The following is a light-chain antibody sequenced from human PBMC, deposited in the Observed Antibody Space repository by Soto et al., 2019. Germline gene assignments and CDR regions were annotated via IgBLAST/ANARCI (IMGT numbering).Light chain of an antibody. CDR3: HQYHLWPWT. CDR1: LSISTH. CDR2: GAS. Sequence: EIVMTQPPATLSVSPWERATLSCRASLSISTHLAWYHQKPGRAPRLLIYGASTRATGIPARFSGSGSGTEFTLTISSLQSEDFAVYYCHQYHLWPWTFGQGTKVDIK. J-gene: IGKJ1*01. V-gene: IGKV3D-15*01.